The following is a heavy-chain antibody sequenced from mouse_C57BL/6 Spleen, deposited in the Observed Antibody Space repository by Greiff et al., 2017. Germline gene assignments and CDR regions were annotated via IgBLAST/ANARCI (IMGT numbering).Heavy chain of an antibody. CDR3: ARSGNGFDD. CDR2: LDPSDSYT. D-gene: IGHD1-3*01. CDR1: GYTFTSYW. Sequence: QVQLQQPGAELVMPGASVKMSCKASGYTFTSYWMHWVKQRPGQGLEWIGELDPSDSYTNYNKKIKGEHTLAVDKSSSTAYMLLSSLTSEDSAVYCGARSGNGFDDWGQGITLTVSS. V-gene: IGHV1-69*01. J-gene: IGHJ2*01.